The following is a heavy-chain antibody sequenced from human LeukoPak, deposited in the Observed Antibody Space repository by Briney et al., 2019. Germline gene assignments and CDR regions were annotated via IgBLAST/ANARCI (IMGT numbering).Heavy chain of an antibody. D-gene: IGHD1-7*01. CDR2: INSDGSST. J-gene: IGHJ4*02. Sequence: PGGSLRLSCAASGFTFSSYWMHWVRQAPGKGLVWVSRINSDGSSTSYADSVKGRFTISRDNAKNTLYPQMNSLRAEDTAVYYCARDQGNWNYVVTDYWGQGTLVTVSS. V-gene: IGHV3-74*01. CDR1: GFTFSSYW. CDR3: ARDQGNWNYVVTDY.